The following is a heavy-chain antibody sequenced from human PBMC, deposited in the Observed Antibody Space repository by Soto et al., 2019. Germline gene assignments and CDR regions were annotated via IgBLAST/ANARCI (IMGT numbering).Heavy chain of an antibody. CDR2: ISYDGSNK. D-gene: IGHD1-26*01. CDR3: ARARELLYFDY. Sequence: QVQLVESGGGVVQPGRSLRLSCAASGFTFSSYAMHWVRQAPGKGLEWVAVISYDGSNKYYADSVKGRFTISRDNSKNTLYLQMNSLRAEDTAVYYCARARELLYFDYWGQGTLVTVSS. V-gene: IGHV3-30-3*01. CDR1: GFTFSSYA. J-gene: IGHJ4*02.